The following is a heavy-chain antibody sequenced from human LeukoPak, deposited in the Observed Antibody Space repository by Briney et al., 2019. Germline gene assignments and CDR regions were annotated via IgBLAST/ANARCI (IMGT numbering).Heavy chain of an antibody. D-gene: IGHD2-15*01. CDR1: GGSISSSSYY. CDR2: IYYSGST. V-gene: IGHV4-39*07. CDR3: AKALGGPRHYYGMDV. Sequence: SETLSLTCTVSGGSISSSSYYWGWIRQPPGKGLEWIGSIYYSGSTYYNPSLKSRVTISVDTSKNQFSLKLSSVTAADTAVYYCAKALGGPRHYYGMDVWGQGTTVTVSS. J-gene: IGHJ6*02.